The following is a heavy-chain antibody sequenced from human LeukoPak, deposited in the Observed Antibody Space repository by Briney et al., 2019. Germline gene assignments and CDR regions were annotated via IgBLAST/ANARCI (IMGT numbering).Heavy chain of an antibody. CDR1: GGSISSYY. J-gene: IGHJ4*02. CDR3: ARGYDSSGLDY. V-gene: IGHV4-59*01. CDR2: IYYSGST. Sequence: PSETLSLTCTVSGGSISSYYWSWIRQPPGKGLEWIGYIYYSGSTNYNPSLKSRVTISVDTSKNQFSLKLGSVTAADTAVYYCARGYDSSGLDYWGQGTLVTVSS. D-gene: IGHD3-22*01.